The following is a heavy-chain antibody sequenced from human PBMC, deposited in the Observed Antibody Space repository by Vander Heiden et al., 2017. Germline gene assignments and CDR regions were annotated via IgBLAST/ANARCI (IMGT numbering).Heavy chain of an antibody. V-gene: IGHV3-11*01. CDR3: ARAGVAHYYYAMDV. Sequence: QVQLVESGGGLVTPGGSLRLSCAASGSSFSDHYISWIRQAPGKGLEWVSYISTSTRIIYYAESVKGRFTISRDNTKNSVYLQMNSLRAEDTAVYYCARAGVAHYYYAMDVWGQGTTVTVSS. CDR1: GSSFSDHY. D-gene: IGHD2-8*01. CDR2: ISTSTRII. J-gene: IGHJ6*02.